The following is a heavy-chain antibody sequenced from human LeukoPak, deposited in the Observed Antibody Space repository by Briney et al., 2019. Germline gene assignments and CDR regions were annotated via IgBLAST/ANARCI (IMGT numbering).Heavy chain of an antibody. CDR1: GYTFIGYY. D-gene: IGHD1-1*01. V-gene: IGHV1-2*02. J-gene: IGHJ3*02. CDR2: INPNSGGT. Sequence: ASVKVSCKASGYTFIGYYMHWIRQPPGQGLEWMGWINPNSGGTNYAQKFQGRGTMTRYTFSSTAYMELSRLRSDDTAVYYCATDWNDRNAFDIWGQGTMVTVSS. CDR3: ATDWNDRNAFDI.